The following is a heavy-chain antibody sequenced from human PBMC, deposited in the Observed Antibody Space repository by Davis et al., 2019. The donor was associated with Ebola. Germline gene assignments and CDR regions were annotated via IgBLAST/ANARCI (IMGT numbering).Heavy chain of an antibody. CDR1: GYSFTNYW. V-gene: IGHV5-51*01. CDR2: IYPGDSDT. D-gene: IGHD5-12*01. J-gene: IGHJ6*02. CDR3: ARLPAVATMYAGTYYYYGMDV. Sequence: GGSLRLSCKGSGYSFTNYWIAWVRQMPGKGLEWMGIIYPGDSDTRYSPSFQGQVTISADKSISTAYLQWSSLKASDTAMYYCARLPAVATMYAGTYYYYGMDVWGQGTTVTVSS.